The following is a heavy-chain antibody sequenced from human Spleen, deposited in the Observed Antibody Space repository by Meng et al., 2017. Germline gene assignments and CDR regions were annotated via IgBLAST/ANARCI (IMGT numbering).Heavy chain of an antibody. CDR3: ARHVIAAAGTDDAFDI. CDR2: IYPGDSDT. V-gene: IGHV5-51*01. J-gene: IGHJ3*02. Sequence: KVSCKGSGYSFTNYWIGWVRQMPGKGLEWMGIIYPGDSDTKYSPSFQGQVTFSADKSISTAYLQWSSLKASDTAMYYCARHVIAAAGTDDAFDIWGQGTMVTVSS. CDR1: GYSFTNYW. D-gene: IGHD6-13*01.